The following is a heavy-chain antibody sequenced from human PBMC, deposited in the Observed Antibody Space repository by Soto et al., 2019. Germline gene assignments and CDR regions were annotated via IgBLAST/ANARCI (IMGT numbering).Heavy chain of an antibody. CDR2: MIPILGIA. Sequence: QVQLVQSGAEVKKPGSSVKVSCKASGGTFSSYTISWVRQAPGQGLEWMGRMIPILGIANYAQKFQGRGTITADKSTSTAYMELSSLRSEDTAVYYCARSLVVVPAAIYWGQGTLVTVSS. CDR3: ARSLVVVPAAIY. V-gene: IGHV1-69*02. CDR1: GGTFSSYT. D-gene: IGHD2-2*01. J-gene: IGHJ4*02.